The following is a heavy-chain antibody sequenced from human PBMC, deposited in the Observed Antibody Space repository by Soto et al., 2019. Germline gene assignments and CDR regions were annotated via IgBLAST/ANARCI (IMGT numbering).Heavy chain of an antibody. V-gene: IGHV1-69*01. CDR1: GGSFSTYS. D-gene: IGHD3-16*01. J-gene: IGHJ6*02. Sequence: QVQLVQSGAEVKRPGSSVKVSCKASGGSFSTYSISWVRQAPGQGPEWMGGIIPIFGKANYAQKFQGRVTITAYEYKTTAYMELSSLRSDDTAVYYCARGSRTYVYYYGMDVWGQGTTVTVSS. CDR3: ARGSRTYVYYYGMDV. CDR2: IIPIFGKA.